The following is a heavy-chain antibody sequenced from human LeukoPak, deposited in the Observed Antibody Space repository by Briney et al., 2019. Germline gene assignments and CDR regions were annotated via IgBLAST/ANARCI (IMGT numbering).Heavy chain of an antibody. J-gene: IGHJ5*02. CDR2: IYYSGST. Sequence: SEALSLTCTVSGGSISGYYWIWMRQPPGKGLEWIGYIYYSGSTIYNPSLKSRVTISVDTSKNQFSLKLSSVTAADTAVYYCARYGDYVLDLWGQGTLVTVSS. D-gene: IGHD4-17*01. V-gene: IGHV4-59*01. CDR3: ARYGDYVLDL. CDR1: GGSISGYY.